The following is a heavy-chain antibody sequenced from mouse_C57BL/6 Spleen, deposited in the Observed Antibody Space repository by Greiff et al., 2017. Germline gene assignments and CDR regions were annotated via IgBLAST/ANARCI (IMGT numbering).Heavy chain of an antibody. V-gene: IGHV2-5*01. J-gene: IGHJ1*03. CDR1: GFSLTSYG. CDR2: IWRGGST. Sequence: VKLQESGPGLVQPSQSLSITCTVSGFSLTSYGVHWVRQSPGKGLEWLGVIWRGGSTDYNAAFMSRLSITKDNSKSQVFFKMNSLQADDTAIYYCAKKGNDGYYWYFDVWGTGTTVTVSS. CDR3: AKKGNDGYYWYFDV. D-gene: IGHD2-3*01.